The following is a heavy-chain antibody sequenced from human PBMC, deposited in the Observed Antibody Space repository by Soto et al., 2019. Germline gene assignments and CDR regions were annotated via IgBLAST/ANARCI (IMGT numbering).Heavy chain of an antibody. CDR1: GFTVSTSR. J-gene: IGHJ1*01. CDR3: ARRGRGDGNAEL. Sequence: DVQVVESGGGLVLPGGSLRLSCAASGFTVSTSRMSWFRQAPGKGLEWVSVIYSGGNTYYADSVKGRFTISRDNSQNTLYTQMNSLSAEDWAVYYCARRGRGDGNAELWGQGTRVTVSS. D-gene: IGHD3-16*01. CDR2: IYSGGNT. V-gene: IGHV3-66*04.